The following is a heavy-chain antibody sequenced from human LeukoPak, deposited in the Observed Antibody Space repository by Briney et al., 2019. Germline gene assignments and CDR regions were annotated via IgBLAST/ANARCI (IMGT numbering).Heavy chain of an antibody. Sequence: ASVKVSCKASGYTFTSYGISWVRQAPGQGLEWMGWISAYNGNTNYAQKLQGRVTMTTDTSTSTAYMELRSLRSDDTAVYYCARGLPGYCSSTGCSNWFDPWGQGTLVTVSS. V-gene: IGHV1-18*01. CDR3: ARGLPGYCSSTGCSNWFDP. D-gene: IGHD2-2*03. J-gene: IGHJ5*02. CDR1: GYTFTSYG. CDR2: ISAYNGNT.